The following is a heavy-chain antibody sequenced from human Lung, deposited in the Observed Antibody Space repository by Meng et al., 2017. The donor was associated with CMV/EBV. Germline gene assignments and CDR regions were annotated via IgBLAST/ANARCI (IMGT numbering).Heavy chain of an antibody. V-gene: IGHV4-34*01. CDR1: GGFFTGYD. Sequence: TLSLTCGFYGGFFTGYDWTWIRQFPGKGLEWIGHINHGGNTNYNPSLKRRLTLSIDTSKNQFSLRLSSVTATDTAIYYCGRGRKPDYWGQGTLVTVSS. CDR3: GRGRKPDY. CDR2: INHGGNT. J-gene: IGHJ4*02.